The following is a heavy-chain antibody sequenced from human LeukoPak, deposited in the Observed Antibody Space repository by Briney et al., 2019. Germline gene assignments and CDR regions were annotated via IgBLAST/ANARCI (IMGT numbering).Heavy chain of an antibody. CDR3: ASDIVATSGDF. V-gene: IGHV3-11*01. D-gene: IGHD5-12*01. Sequence: GGSLRLSCAASGFTFSDFYMSWIRQAPGKGLEWVSYITSAGRAIYYADSVQGRFTISRDNARDSLYLQMNGLRAEDTAVYYCASDIVATSGDFWGQGTLVTVSS. J-gene: IGHJ4*02. CDR2: ITSAGRAI. CDR1: GFTFSDFY.